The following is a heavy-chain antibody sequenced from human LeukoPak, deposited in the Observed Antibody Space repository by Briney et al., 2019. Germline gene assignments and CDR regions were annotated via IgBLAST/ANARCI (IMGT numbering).Heavy chain of an antibody. D-gene: IGHD3-3*01. V-gene: IGHV1-2*02. CDR2: INPYSGGT. CDR1: GYIFTGYY. J-gene: IGHJ6*02. CDR3: ARAQSFFGVVITDYYYYGMDV. Sequence: ASVKVSCKASGYIFTGYYMYWVRQAPGQGLEWMGWINPYSGGTNNAQKFQGRVTMTRDTSISTAYMELSRLRSDDTAVYYCARAQSFFGVVITDYYYYGMDVWGQGTTVTVSS.